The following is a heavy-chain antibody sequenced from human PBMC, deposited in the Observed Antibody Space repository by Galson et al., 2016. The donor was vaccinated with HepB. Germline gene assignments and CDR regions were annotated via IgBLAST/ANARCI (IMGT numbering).Heavy chain of an antibody. D-gene: IGHD6-13*01. V-gene: IGHV5-51*01. Sequence: QSGAEVKKPGESLQISCQASGYSFTTHWIGWVRQRPGKGLEWMGIIHPGDSDTRYSPSFRGQVTISADKSISTAYLQMDSLRAEDIAVYYCARVRSSSWFDSWGQGTLVTVS. J-gene: IGHJ5*01. CDR1: GYSFTTHW. CDR3: ARVRSSSWFDS. CDR2: IHPGDSDT.